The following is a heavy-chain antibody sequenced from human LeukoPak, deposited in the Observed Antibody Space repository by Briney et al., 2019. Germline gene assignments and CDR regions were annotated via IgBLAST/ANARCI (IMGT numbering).Heavy chain of an antibody. V-gene: IGHV3-30*18. Sequence: GGSLRLSCAASGFTFSTYGMHWVRQAPGKGLEWVTVISYDGSHKYYADSVKGRFTISRDDSKNTLYLQMNSLRAEDTAVYYCAKYESNGWSYFDYWGQGTLVTVSS. J-gene: IGHJ4*02. D-gene: IGHD6-19*01. CDR3: AKYESNGWSYFDY. CDR2: ISYDGSHK. CDR1: GFTFSTYG.